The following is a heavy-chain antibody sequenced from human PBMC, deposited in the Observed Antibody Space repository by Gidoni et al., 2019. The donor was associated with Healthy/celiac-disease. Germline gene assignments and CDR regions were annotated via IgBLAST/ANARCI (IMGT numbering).Heavy chain of an antibody. CDR2: VSWNSGSI. V-gene: IGHV3-9*01. CDR1: GFTFDDYA. D-gene: IGHD3-10*01. J-gene: IGHJ5*02. Sequence: EVQLVESGGGLVQPGRSLRRSCAASGFTFDDYAMHWVRQAPGKGLEWVSGVSWNSGSIGYADSVKGRFTISRDNAKNSLYLQMNSLRAEDTALYYCAKEYYGSVSYYNHWGQGTLVTVSS. CDR3: AKEYYGSVSYYNH.